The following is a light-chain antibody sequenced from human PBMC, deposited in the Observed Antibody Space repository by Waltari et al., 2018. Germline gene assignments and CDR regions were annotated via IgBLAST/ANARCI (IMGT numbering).Light chain of an antibody. V-gene: IGLV2-11*01. CDR3: CSYAGSSTLGV. J-gene: IGLJ3*02. Sequence: QSALTQPRSVSGSPGQSVTISCTGTSSDVGSYNYVSWFQQHPGKAPQLMIYDVTKRPSGVPDRFSGSKSGITASLTISGLQADDEADYYCCSYAGSSTLGVFGGGTKLTVL. CDR2: DVT. CDR1: SSDVGSYNY.